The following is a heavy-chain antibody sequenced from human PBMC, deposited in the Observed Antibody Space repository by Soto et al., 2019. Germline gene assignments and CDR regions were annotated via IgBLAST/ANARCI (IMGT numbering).Heavy chain of an antibody. CDR3: ASSPSRSGGGVD. CDR1: GGSISSNW. CDR2: THHSGST. D-gene: IGHD3-16*01. J-gene: IGHJ4*02. Sequence: QVQLQESGPGLVKPSGTLSLTCAVSGGSISSNWWSWVRQPPGKGLEWIGETHHSGSTHYSPSLKSRVTISVDKSKNQFSLRMNSMTAADTAIYYWASSPSRSGGGVDWGQGTLVTVSS. V-gene: IGHV4-4*02.